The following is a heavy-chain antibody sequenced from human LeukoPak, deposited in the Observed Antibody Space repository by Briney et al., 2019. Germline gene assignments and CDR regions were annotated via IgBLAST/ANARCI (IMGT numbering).Heavy chain of an antibody. V-gene: IGHV1-18*04. D-gene: IGHD5-12*01. J-gene: IGHJ4*02. CDR1: GYTFTSYG. CDR2: ISAYNGNT. CDR3: ARDAGYSGYDEGYFDY. Sequence: ASVKVCCKASGYTFTSYGISWVGQAPGQGLEWMGWISAYNGNTNYAQKLQGRVTMTTDTSTSTAYMELRSLRSDDTAVYYCARDAGYSGYDEGYFDYWGQGTLVTVPS.